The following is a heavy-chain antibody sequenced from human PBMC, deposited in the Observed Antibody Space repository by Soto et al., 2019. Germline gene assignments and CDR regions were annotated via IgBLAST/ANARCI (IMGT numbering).Heavy chain of an antibody. J-gene: IGHJ6*02. Sequence: SQTLSLTCAISGDSVSSNSAAWNLIRQSPSRGLEWLGRTYYRSKWYNDYAVSVKSRITINPDTSKNQFSLQLNSVTPEDTAVYYCARGDGYSYGEGEWGMDVWGQGTTVTVSS. CDR3: ARGDGYSYGEGEWGMDV. CDR1: GDSVSSNSAA. D-gene: IGHD5-18*01. V-gene: IGHV6-1*01. CDR2: TYYRSKWYN.